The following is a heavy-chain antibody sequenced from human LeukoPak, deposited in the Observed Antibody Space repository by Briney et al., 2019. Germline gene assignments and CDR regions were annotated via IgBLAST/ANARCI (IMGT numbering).Heavy chain of an antibody. CDR3: ARVGIAARAGAFDI. CDR1: GFTFSSYA. V-gene: IGHV3-64*01. Sequence: GGSLRLSCAASGFTFSSYAMHWVRQAPGKGLEYVSAISSNGGSTYYANSVKGRFTISRDNSKNTLYLQMGSLRAEDMAVYYCARVGIAARAGAFDIWGQGTMVTVSS. CDR2: ISSNGGST. D-gene: IGHD6-6*01. J-gene: IGHJ3*02.